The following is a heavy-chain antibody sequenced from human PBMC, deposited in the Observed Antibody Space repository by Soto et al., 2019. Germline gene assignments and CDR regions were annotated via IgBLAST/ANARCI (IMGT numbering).Heavy chain of an antibody. Sequence: GGSLRLSCAASGFTVSSNYMSWVRQAPGKGLEWVSVIYSGGSTYYADSVKGRFTISRHNSKNTLYLQMNSLRAEDTAVYYCANSEVVPAAIVWFDPWGQGTLVTVSS. CDR3: ANSEVVPAAIVWFDP. D-gene: IGHD2-2*01. V-gene: IGHV3-53*04. CDR1: GFTVSSNY. CDR2: IYSGGST. J-gene: IGHJ5*02.